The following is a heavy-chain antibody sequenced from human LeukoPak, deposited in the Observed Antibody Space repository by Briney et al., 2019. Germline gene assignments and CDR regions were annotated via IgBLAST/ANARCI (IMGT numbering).Heavy chain of an antibody. J-gene: IGHJ1*01. CDR1: GFTFSSYA. Sequence: PGGSLILSCAASGFTFSSYAMSWVRQAPGKGLEWVSAISGSGGSTYCADSVKGRFTISRDNSKNTLYLQMNSLRAEDTAVYYCAKGYRYSSGWYDGYFQHWGQGTLVTVSS. D-gene: IGHD6-19*01. V-gene: IGHV3-23*01. CDR3: AKGYRYSSGWYDGYFQH. CDR2: ISGSGGST.